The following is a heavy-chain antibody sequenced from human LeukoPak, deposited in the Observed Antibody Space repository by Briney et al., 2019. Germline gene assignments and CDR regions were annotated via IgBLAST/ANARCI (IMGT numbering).Heavy chain of an antibody. J-gene: IGHJ3*02. CDR3: ARVRDTSMVYDALDI. CDR2: IRSSTRYI. V-gene: IGHV3-21*01. D-gene: IGHD5-18*01. Sequence: GGSLRLSCAASGFTFSSCSMNWVRQAPGKGLEWVSSIRSSTRYIFYADSVKGRFTVSRDNAKNSLFLQMNSLRAEDTAVYYCARVRDTSMVYDALDIWGQGTMVTVSS. CDR1: GFTFSSCS.